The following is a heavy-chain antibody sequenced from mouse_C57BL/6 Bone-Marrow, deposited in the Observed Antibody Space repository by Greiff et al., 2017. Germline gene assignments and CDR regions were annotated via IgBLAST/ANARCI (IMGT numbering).Heavy chain of an antibody. D-gene: IGHD1-1*01. J-gene: IGHJ3*01. CDR1: GYTFTDYE. V-gene: IGHV1-15*01. CDR2: IDPETGGT. CDR3: TRPYGSSYDWFAY. Sequence: QVQLQQSGAELVRPGASVTLSCKASGYTFTDYEMHWVKQTPVHGLEWIGAIDPETGGTAYNQKFKGKAILTADKSSSTAYMELRSLTSEDSAVYYCTRPYGSSYDWFAYWGQGTLVTVSA.